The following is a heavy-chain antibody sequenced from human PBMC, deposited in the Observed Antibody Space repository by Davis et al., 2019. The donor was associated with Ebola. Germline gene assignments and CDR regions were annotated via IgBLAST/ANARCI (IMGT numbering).Heavy chain of an antibody. J-gene: IGHJ6*02. Sequence: GESLKISCKGSGYSFTSYWISWVRQMPGKGLEWMGRIDPSDSYTNYSPSFQGHVTISADKSISTAYLQWSSLKASDTAMYYCARLEYSSSSEDYYYGMDVWGQGTTVTVSS. CDR3: ARLEYSSSSEDYYYGMDV. V-gene: IGHV5-10-1*01. D-gene: IGHD6-6*01. CDR2: IDPSDSYT. CDR1: GYSFTSYW.